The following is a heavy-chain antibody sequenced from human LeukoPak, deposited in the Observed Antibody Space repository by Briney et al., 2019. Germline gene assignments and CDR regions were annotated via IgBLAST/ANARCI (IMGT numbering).Heavy chain of an antibody. V-gene: IGHV3-30*03. D-gene: IGHD3-22*01. CDR3: ARETNCYDTSNWFDP. CDR2: VSYDGSNK. J-gene: IGHJ5*02. Sequence: PGGSLRLSCAASGFRFSDYWISWLRQAPGKGLEWVAVVSYDGSNKYYADSVKGRFTISRDNSKNTLYLQMNSLRVEDTAVYYCARETNCYDTSNWFDPWGQGTLVTVSS. CDR1: GFRFSDYW.